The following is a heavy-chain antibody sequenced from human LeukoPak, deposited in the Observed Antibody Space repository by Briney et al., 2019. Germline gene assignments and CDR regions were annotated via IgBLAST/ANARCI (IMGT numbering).Heavy chain of an antibody. Sequence: GGSLRLSCAASGFTFDDYGMSWVHQAPGKGLEWVSGINWNGGSTGYADSAKGRFTISRDNAKNSLYLQMNSLRAEDTAVYYCARDPDSSGYYAWDWFDPWGQGTLVTVSS. CDR3: ARDPDSSGYYAWDWFDP. V-gene: IGHV3-20*04. CDR2: INWNGGST. J-gene: IGHJ5*02. D-gene: IGHD3-22*01. CDR1: GFTFDDYG.